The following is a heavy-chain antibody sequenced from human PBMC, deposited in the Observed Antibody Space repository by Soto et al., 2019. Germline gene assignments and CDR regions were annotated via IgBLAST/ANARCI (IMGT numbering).Heavy chain of an antibody. CDR2: INPNSGGT. Sequence: QVQLVQSGAEVKKPGASVKVSCNASGYTFTGYYMHWVRQAPGQGLEWMGWINPNSGGTNYTQKFQGWVTMTRDTSISTAYMELSRLRSDDTAVYYCATQRDYGDYGAFDYWGQGTLVTVSS. D-gene: IGHD4-17*01. CDR3: ATQRDYGDYGAFDY. V-gene: IGHV1-2*04. CDR1: GYTFTGYY. J-gene: IGHJ4*02.